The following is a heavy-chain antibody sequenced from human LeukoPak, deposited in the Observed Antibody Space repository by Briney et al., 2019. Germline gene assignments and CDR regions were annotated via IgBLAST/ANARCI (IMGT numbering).Heavy chain of an antibody. V-gene: IGHV4-34*01. Sequence: PSETLSLTCAVYGGSFSGYYWSWIRQPPGKGLEWIGEINHSGSTNYNPSLKSRVTISVDTSKNQFSLKLSSVTAADTAVYYCARHGRGQDENWFDPWGQGTLVTVSS. CDR3: ARHGRGQDENWFDP. CDR2: INHSGST. CDR1: GGSFSGYY. J-gene: IGHJ5*02.